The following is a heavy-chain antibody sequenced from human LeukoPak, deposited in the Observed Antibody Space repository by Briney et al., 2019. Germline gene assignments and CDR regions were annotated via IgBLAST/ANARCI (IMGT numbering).Heavy chain of an antibody. V-gene: IGHV4-4*07. CDR3: AREKSVTGSPYYFDY. CDR2: IYTNENT. D-gene: IGHD3-9*01. Sequence: SETLSLTCTVSGGSITYYFWNWIRQPAGKGLEWIGRIYTNENTNYNPSLKSRVTMSVDTSKNQFSLKLNSATAADTAVYYCAREKSVTGSPYYFDYWGQGTLVTVSS. J-gene: IGHJ4*02. CDR1: GGSITYYF.